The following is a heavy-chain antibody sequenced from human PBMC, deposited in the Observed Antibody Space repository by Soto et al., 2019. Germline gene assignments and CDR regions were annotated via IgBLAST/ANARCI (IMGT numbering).Heavy chain of an antibody. CDR1: GFTFSDYY. CDR2: ISSSGSTI. D-gene: IGHD2-2*01. Sequence: GGSLRLSCAASGFTFSDYYMSWIRQAPGKGLEWVSYISSSGSTIYYADSVKGRFTISRDNAKNSLYLQMNSLRAEDTAVYYCARDPVSEYQLPTGSDAFDIWGQGTMVTVSS. CDR3: ARDPVSEYQLPTGSDAFDI. J-gene: IGHJ3*02. V-gene: IGHV3-11*01.